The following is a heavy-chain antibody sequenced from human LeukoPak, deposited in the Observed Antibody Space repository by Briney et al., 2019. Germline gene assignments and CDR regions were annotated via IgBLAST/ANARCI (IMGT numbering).Heavy chain of an antibody. V-gene: IGHV4-4*07. CDR1: GGSISSYY. D-gene: IGHD2-2*01. Sequence: SETLSLTCTVSGGSISSYYWSWIRQPAGKGLEWIGRIYTSGSTNYNPSLKSRVTMSVDTSKNQFSLKLSSVTAADTAVYYCVRDSQRGYCSSSSCLNWFDPWGQGTLVTVSA. CDR3: VRDSQRGYCSSSSCLNWFDP. J-gene: IGHJ5*02. CDR2: IYTSGST.